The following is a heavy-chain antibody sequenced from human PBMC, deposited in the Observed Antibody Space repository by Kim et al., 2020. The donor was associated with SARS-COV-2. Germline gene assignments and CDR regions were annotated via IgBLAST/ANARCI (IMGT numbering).Heavy chain of an antibody. CDR1: GFTFDDHA. Sequence: GGSLRLSCAASGFTFDDHAIQWVRQVPGKGLEWVSLISRDGGQIKYADSVKGRFTISRDNSKKSVYLQMNSLRSEDTALYYCVRGQQWLIKNWGQGTQVTFPS. V-gene: IGHV3-43*02. CDR3: VRGQQWLIKN. J-gene: IGHJ4*02. CDR2: ISRDGGQI. D-gene: IGHD6-19*01.